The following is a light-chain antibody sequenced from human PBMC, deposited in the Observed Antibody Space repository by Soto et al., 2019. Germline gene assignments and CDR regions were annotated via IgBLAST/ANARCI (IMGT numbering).Light chain of an antibody. J-gene: IGKJ1*01. CDR1: QSVSSSS. Sequence: EIVLTQSPGTLSLSPGERATLSCRASQSVSSSSLAWYQQIPGRSPRLLIYGASTRATGIPARFSGSGSGTDFTLTISRLEPEDFAVYYCQQYGSSGTFGQGTKVDIK. CDR3: QQYGSSGT. CDR2: GAS. V-gene: IGKV3-20*01.